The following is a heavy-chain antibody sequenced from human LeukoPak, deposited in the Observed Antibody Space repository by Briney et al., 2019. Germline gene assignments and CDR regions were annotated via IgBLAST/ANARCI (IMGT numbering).Heavy chain of an antibody. CDR3: TGGYSSSWYVDY. CDR1: GHTFSIYS. D-gene: IGHD6-13*01. CDR2: LIPIFGTA. V-gene: IGHV1-69*13. Sequence: SVSVSCKASGHTFSIYSISCVPQAPGQGLEGGMDLIPIFGTAHYAQKFQGRVTITADESTSIADMELSSLRSEDTAVYYCTGGYSSSWYVDYWGQGTLVTVSS. J-gene: IGHJ4*02.